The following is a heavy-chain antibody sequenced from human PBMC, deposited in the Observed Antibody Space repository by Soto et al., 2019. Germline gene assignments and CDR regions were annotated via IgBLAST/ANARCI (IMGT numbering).Heavy chain of an antibody. J-gene: IGHJ6*02. Sequence: SVKVSCKASGGTFSSYAISWVRQAPGQGLEWMGGITPIFGTANYAQKFQGRVTITADKSTSTAYMELSSLRSEDTAVYYCAREVAWGGSGSYPGTSYGMDVWGQGTTVTVSS. V-gene: IGHV1-69*06. CDR3: AREVAWGGSGSYPGTSYGMDV. D-gene: IGHD3-10*01. CDR2: ITPIFGTA. CDR1: GGTFSSYA.